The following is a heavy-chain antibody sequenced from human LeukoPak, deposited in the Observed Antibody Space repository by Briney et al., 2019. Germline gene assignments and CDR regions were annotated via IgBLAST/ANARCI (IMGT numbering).Heavy chain of an antibody. Sequence: GGSLRLSCAASGFTFSSYSMNWVRQAPGKGLEWVSSISSSSSYIYYADSVKGRFTISRDNAKNSLYLQMNSLRAEDTAVYYCARETDFWSGCHYFDYWGQGTLVTVSS. J-gene: IGHJ4*02. V-gene: IGHV3-21*01. CDR1: GFTFSSYS. CDR3: ARETDFWSGCHYFDY. D-gene: IGHD3-3*01. CDR2: ISSSSSYI.